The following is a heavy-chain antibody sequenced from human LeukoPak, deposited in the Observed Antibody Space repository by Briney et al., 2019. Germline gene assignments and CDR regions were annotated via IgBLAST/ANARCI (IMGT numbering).Heavy chain of an antibody. V-gene: IGHV3-30*02. CDR1: GFTFSSYG. D-gene: IGHD1-26*01. J-gene: IGHJ4*02. CDR3: AKDLSPMVGAKTFDY. CDR2: IRCDGTNK. Sequence: PGGSLRLSCAASGFTFSSYGMHWVRQAPGKGLEWVAFIRCDGTNKYYADSVKGRFTISRDNSKNTLYLQLHSLRAEDTAVYSCAKDLSPMVGAKTFDYWGQGTLVSVSS.